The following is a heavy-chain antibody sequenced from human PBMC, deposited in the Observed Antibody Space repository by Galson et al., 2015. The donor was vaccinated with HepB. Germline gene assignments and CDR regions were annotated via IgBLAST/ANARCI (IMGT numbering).Heavy chain of an antibody. J-gene: IGHJ4*02. Sequence: SLRLSCAASGFTFSSYSMNWVRQAPGKGLEWLASISSSSSYLYYTDSVKGRFSISRDNAKNSLYLQMNSLRAEDTAVYYCARGDLWTFDFWSGYYLFDYWGQGTRVTVSS. CDR3: ARGDLWTFDFWSGYYLFDY. CDR2: ISSSSSYL. D-gene: IGHD3-3*01. V-gene: IGHV3-21*01. CDR1: GFTFSSYS.